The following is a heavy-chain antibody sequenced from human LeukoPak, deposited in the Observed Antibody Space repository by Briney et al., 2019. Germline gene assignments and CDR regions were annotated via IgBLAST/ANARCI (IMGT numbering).Heavy chain of an antibody. D-gene: IGHD3-3*01. CDR3: ARDGYYDFWSGYRNPDYYYYGMDV. V-gene: IGHV3-53*01. Sequence: GGSLRLSCAASGFTVSSNYMSWVRQAPGKGLEWVSVIYGGGSTYYADSVKGRFTISRDNSKNTLYLQMNSLRAEDTAVYYCARDGYYDFWSGYRNPDYYYYGMDVWGQGTTVTVSS. J-gene: IGHJ6*02. CDR1: GFTVSSNY. CDR2: IYGGGST.